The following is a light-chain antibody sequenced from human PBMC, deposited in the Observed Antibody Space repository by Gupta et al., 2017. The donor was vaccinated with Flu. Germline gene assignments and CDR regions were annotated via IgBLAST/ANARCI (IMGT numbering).Light chain of an antibody. CDR3: QQSYGIPLT. J-gene: IGKJ4*01. V-gene: IGKV4-1*01. Sequence: SPGERATINCQSSQIVFYDAGEKNYLSWYQQKPGQPTKVLINWASIREAGVPDRISGSGSGKDFTLTINSLQAEDVAVYYWQQSYGIPLTFGGGTKVEIK. CDR1: QIVFYDAGEKNY. CDR2: WAS.